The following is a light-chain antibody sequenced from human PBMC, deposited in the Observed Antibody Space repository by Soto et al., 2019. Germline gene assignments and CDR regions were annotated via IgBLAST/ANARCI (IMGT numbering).Light chain of an antibody. CDR1: QSISSW. J-gene: IGKJ1*01. CDR3: QQSYSTPRT. V-gene: IGKV1-39*01. CDR2: AAS. Sequence: DIQMTQSPSALSASVGDRVSITCRASQSISSWLAWYQQKPGKAPKLLIYAASSLQSGVPSRFSGSGSGTDSTLTISSLQPEDFATYYCQQSYSTPRTLGQGTKVDI.